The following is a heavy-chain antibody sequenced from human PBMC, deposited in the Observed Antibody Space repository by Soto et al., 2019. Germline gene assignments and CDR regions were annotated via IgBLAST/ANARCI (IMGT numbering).Heavy chain of an antibody. CDR3: AKVGRDFWSGYYPSDY. CDR1: GFTFSSYA. V-gene: IGHV3-23*01. D-gene: IGHD3-3*01. Sequence: EVQLLESGGGLVQPGGSLRLSCAASGFTFSSYAMSWVRQAPGKGLEWVSAISGSGGSTYYADSVKGRFTISRDNSKNTLYLQMNGLRAEDTAVYYCAKVGRDFWSGYYPSDYWGQGTLVTVSS. CDR2: ISGSGGST. J-gene: IGHJ4*02.